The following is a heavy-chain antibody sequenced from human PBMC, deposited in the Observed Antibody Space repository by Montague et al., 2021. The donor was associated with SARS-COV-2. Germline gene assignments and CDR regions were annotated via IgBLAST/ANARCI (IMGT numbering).Heavy chain of an antibody. CDR3: ARHVDVCLIVGRTFDP. J-gene: IGHJ5*02. D-gene: IGHD3/OR15-3a*01. CDR1: GGSIGTGGFY. V-gene: IGHV4-31*03. CDR2: FYYTGYT. Sequence: TLSLTCTVSGGSIGTGGFYWTWIRQRPGKGLEWIGSFYYTGYTYYNPSLKSRVTISVDMSNNQFSLKLSSVTAADTAVYYCARHVDVCLIVGRTFDPWGQGTLVTVSS.